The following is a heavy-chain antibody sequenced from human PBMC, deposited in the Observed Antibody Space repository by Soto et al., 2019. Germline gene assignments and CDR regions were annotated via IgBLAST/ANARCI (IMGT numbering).Heavy chain of an antibody. D-gene: IGHD3-3*01. CDR3: VKDLRADFWSGGNWFDP. CDR1: GFTFSSYA. CDR2: ISSNGGST. J-gene: IGHJ5*02. Sequence: GGSLRLSCSASGFTFSSYAMHWVRQAPGKGLEYVPAISSNGGSTYYADSVKGRFTISRDNSKDTLYLQMSSLRAEDTAVYYCVKDLRADFWSGGNWFDPWGQGTLVTVSS. V-gene: IGHV3-64D*08.